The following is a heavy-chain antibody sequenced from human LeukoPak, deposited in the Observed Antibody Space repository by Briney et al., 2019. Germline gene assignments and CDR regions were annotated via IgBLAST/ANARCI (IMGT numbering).Heavy chain of an antibody. CDR1: GYTFTSYG. CDR2: ISAYNGNT. D-gene: IGHD3-10*01. V-gene: IGHV1-18*01. Sequence: GASVKVSCKASGYTFTSYGISWVRQAPGQGLEWTGWISAYNGNTNYAQKLQGRVTMTTDTSTSTAYMELRSLRSDDTAVYYCARDQAGGSVIPSGSDYWGQGTLVTVSS. J-gene: IGHJ4*02. CDR3: ARDQAGGSVIPSGSDY.